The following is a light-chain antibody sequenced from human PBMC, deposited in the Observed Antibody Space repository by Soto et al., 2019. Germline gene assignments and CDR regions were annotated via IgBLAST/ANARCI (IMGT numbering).Light chain of an antibody. Sequence: DIVMTQSPDSLTVSLGERATINCKSSQTVLHSSNNKNYLAWYQQKPGQPPKLLIYWASTRESGVPDRFSGSGSGTDFTLTISSLQAEDVAVYYCQQYHNTPLVFGGGTKVEIK. CDR2: WAS. J-gene: IGKJ4*01. V-gene: IGKV4-1*01. CDR3: QQYHNTPLV. CDR1: QTVLHSSNNKNY.